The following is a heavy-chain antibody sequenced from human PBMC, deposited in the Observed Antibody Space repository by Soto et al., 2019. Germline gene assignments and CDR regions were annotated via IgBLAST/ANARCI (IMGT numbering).Heavy chain of an antibody. J-gene: IGHJ4*02. CDR1: GFTFSSYA. V-gene: IGHV3-30*14. CDR2: ISYDGSNK. D-gene: IGHD3-10*01. CDR3: VKDGSVAV. Sequence: WGSLRLSCASSGFTFSSYAMHWVRQAPGKGLEWVAVISYDGSNKYYADSVKGRFTISRDNSKNTLYLQMSSLRAEDTAVYYCVKDGSVAVWGQGTLVTVSS.